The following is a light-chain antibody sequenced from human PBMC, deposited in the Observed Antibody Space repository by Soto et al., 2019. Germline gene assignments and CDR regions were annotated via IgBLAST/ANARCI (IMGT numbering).Light chain of an antibody. V-gene: IGKV3-20*01. CDR3: QQFGSSPLFT. Sequence: EIVLTQSPGTLSLCPGERATLSCRASQSVSSSYLAWYQQKPGQAPRLLIYGASSRATGIPARFSGSGSGTDFTLTISRLEPEDFAVYYCQQFGSSPLFTFGPGTKVDVK. CDR2: GAS. J-gene: IGKJ3*01. CDR1: QSVSSSY.